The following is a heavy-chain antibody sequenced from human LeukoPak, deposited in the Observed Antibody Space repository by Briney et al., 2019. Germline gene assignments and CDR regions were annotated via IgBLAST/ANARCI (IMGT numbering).Heavy chain of an antibody. J-gene: IGHJ4*02. CDR3: ARDRDSSSFDY. D-gene: IGHD6-13*01. CDR1: GFNFKRSW. CDR2: IKYDGTVK. Sequence: GGSLRLSCTASGFNFKRSWMSWVRQSPAKGLEFLANIKYDGTVKNYVDSVKGRFTISRDNPRNSLYLQMDSLRAEDTAVYYCARDRDSSSFDYWGQGALVTVSS. V-gene: IGHV3-7*01.